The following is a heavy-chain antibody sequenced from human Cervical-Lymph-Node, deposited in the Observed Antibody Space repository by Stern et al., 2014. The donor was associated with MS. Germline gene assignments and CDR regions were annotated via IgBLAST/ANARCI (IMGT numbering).Heavy chain of an antibody. D-gene: IGHD2-2*01. CDR3: ASANCSSTSCPNWFDP. Sequence: QVQLQESGPGLVKPSQTLSLTCTVSGGPISSGDYYWSWIRPPPGKGLEWIGYIYYSGSTYYNPSLKSRVTISVDTSKNQFSLKLSSVTAADTAVYYCASANCSSTSCPNWFDPWGQGTLVTVSS. CDR2: IYYSGST. V-gene: IGHV4-30-4*01. CDR1: GGPISSGDYY. J-gene: IGHJ5*02.